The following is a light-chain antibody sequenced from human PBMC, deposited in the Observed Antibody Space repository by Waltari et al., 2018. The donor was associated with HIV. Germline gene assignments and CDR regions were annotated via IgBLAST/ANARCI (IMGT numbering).Light chain of an antibody. V-gene: IGKV3-15*01. J-gene: IGKJ2*01. CDR2: GAS. CDR3: EGCSNWPAVFT. CDR1: QSVSSN. Sequence: EVVMTQSPATLSVSPGERATLPCRASQSVSSNLAWYQQKPGHAPRLLIYGASTRDAGIAARFSGSGSGTEWTITMSCLECDDFVVGYWEGCSNWPAVFTFGQGTKLEIK.